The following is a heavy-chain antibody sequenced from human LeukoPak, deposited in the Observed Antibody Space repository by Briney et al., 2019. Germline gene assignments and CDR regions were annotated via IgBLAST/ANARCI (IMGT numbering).Heavy chain of an antibody. CDR3: AKDLAPYSGSPLDY. V-gene: IGHV3-30*18. J-gene: IGHJ4*02. D-gene: IGHD1-26*01. Sequence: GGSLRLSCAASGFTFSSYGMHWVRQAPGKGLEWVAVISYDGSNKYYADSVKGRFTISRDNSKNTLCLQMNSLRAEDTAVYYCAKDLAPYSGSPLDYWGQGTLVTVSS. CDR1: GFTFSSYG. CDR2: ISYDGSNK.